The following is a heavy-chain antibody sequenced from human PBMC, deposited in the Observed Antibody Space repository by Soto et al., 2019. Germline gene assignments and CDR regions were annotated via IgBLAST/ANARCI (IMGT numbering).Heavy chain of an antibody. Sequence: GGSLRLSCIVSGFTFSDHFMAWVRQAPGRGLEWVSYISSSSSYTNYADSVKGRFTISRDNAKNSLYLQMNSLRAEDTAVYYCARDYPTRYSSGWYITPDAFDIWGQGTMVTVSS. CDR1: GFTFSDHF. V-gene: IGHV3-11*06. D-gene: IGHD6-19*01. CDR2: ISSSSSYT. J-gene: IGHJ3*02. CDR3: ARDYPTRYSSGWYITPDAFDI.